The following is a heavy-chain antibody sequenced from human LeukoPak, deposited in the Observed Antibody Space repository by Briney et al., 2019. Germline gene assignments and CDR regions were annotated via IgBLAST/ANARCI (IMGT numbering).Heavy chain of an antibody. V-gene: IGHV3-30*02. CDR3: AKDGGTGYTFDY. CDR1: GFTFSSRG. CDR2: IRYDGSNK. J-gene: IGHJ4*02. D-gene: IGHD3/OR15-3a*01. Sequence: GGSLRLSCAASGFTFSSRGIHWVRQAPGKGLEWVAFIRYDGSNKYYADSVKGRFTISRDNSKNTLYLQMNSLRTEDSAVYYCAKDGGTGYTFDYWGQGTLVTVSS.